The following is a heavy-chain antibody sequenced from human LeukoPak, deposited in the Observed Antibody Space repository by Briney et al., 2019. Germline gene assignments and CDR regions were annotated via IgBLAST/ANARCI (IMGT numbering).Heavy chain of an antibody. D-gene: IGHD6-13*01. CDR3: ARRSSSSWYFDY. CDR1: GGSISNYY. V-gene: IGHV4-59*12. Sequence: PSETLSLTCTVSGGSISNYYWSWIRQPPGKGLEWIGYIYSSGSTNYNPSLKSRVTISVDTSKNQFSLNLSSVTAADTAVYYCARRSSSSWYFDYWGQGTLVTVSS. CDR2: IYSSGST. J-gene: IGHJ4*02.